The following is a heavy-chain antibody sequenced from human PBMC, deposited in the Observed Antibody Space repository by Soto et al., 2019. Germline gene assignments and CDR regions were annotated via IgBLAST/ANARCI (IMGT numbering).Heavy chain of an antibody. Sequence: SVTLSLTCTVAGGPISSYYWSWIRQPPGKGLEWIGYIYYSGSTNYNPSLKSRVTISVDTSKNQFSLKLSSVTAADTAVYYCARHGTSYYYDRYAFDIWGQGTMVT. D-gene: IGHD3-22*01. J-gene: IGHJ3*02. CDR3: ARHGTSYYYDRYAFDI. CDR1: GGPISSYY. V-gene: IGHV4-59*08. CDR2: IYYSGST.